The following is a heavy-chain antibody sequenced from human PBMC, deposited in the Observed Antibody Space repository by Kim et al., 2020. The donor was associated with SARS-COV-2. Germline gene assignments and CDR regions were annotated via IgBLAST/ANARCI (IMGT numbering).Heavy chain of an antibody. J-gene: IGHJ4*02. CDR2: INPNSGGT. CDR3: ARGLTVPRGYSYGLNYFDY. CDR1: GYTFTGYY. D-gene: IGHD5-18*01. V-gene: IGHV1-2*04. Sequence: ASVKVSCKASGYTFTGYYMHWVRQAPGQGLEWMGWINPNSGGTNYAQKFQGWVTMTRDTSISTAYMELSRLRSDDTDVYYCARGLTVPRGYSYGLNYFDYWGQGTLVTVSS.